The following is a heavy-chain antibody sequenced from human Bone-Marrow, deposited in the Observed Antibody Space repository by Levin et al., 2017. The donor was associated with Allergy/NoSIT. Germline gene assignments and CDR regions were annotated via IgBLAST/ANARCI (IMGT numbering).Heavy chain of an antibody. D-gene: IGHD3-9*01. CDR1: GGSFSGYY. CDR3: ARGRRYFDWLLFHFDY. J-gene: IGHJ4*02. V-gene: IGHV4-34*01. Sequence: SQTLSLTCAVYGGSFSGYYWSWIRQPPGKGLEWIGEINHSGSTNYNPSLKSRVTISVDTSKNQFSLKLSSVTAADTAVYYCARGRRYFDWLLFHFDYWGQGTLVTVSS. CDR2: INHSGST.